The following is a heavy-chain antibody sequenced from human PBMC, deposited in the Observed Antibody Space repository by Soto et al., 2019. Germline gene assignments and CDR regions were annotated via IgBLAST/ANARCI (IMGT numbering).Heavy chain of an antibody. CDR3: ARDDAGGFDP. CDR1: GGSVSSYY. V-gene: IGHV4-59*02. Sequence: QVQLQESGPGLVKPSETLSLTCGVSGGSVSSYYWSWIRQPPGKGLEWIGYIYYSVINKYNPSLQSRVTISVDTSKNQFSLKLSSVTAADTGVYYCARDDAGGFDPWGQGTLVTVSS. J-gene: IGHJ5*02. CDR2: IYYSVIN.